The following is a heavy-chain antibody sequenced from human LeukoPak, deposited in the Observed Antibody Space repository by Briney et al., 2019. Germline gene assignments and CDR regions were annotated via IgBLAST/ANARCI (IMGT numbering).Heavy chain of an antibody. V-gene: IGHV6-1*01. J-gene: IGHJ3*02. CDR3: ARETDSGSPDAFDI. D-gene: IGHD1-26*01. Sequence: SQTLSLTCAISEDSVSSNSAAWTWIRQSPPRGLEWLGRTYYRSKWYNDYVVSVKSRITINPDTSKNQFSLQLNSVTPEDTAVYYCARETDSGSPDAFDIWGQGTMVTVSS. CDR1: EDSVSSNSAA. CDR2: TYYRSKWYN.